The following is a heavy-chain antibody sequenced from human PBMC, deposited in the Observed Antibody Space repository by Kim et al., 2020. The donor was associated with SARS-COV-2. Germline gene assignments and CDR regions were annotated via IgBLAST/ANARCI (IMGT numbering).Heavy chain of an antibody. D-gene: IGHD5-18*01. CDR1: GGSISSGGYY. CDR2: IYYSGST. CDR3: ARVGSGYSYGGNAFDI. V-gene: IGHV4-31*03. Sequence: SETLSLTCTVSGGSISSGGYYWSWIRQHPGKGLEWIGYIYYSGSTYYNPSLKSRVTISVDTSKNQFSLKLSSVTAADTAVYYCARVGSGYSYGGNAFDIWGQGTMVTVSS. J-gene: IGHJ3*02.